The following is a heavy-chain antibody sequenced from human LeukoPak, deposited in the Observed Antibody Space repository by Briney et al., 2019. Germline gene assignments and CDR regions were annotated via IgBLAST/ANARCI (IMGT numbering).Heavy chain of an antibody. Sequence: PSETLSLTCSVSGGSISSSSYSWGWIRQPPGKGLEWIGSIFYSGSTYYNPSLKSRGTISVDTSKNQFSLKLSSVTAADTAVYYCARLGAGPTYYDFWSGYSSFYFDYWGQGTLVTVSS. J-gene: IGHJ4*02. CDR1: GGSISSSSYS. CDR3: ARLGAGPTYYDFWSGYSSFYFDY. D-gene: IGHD3-3*01. CDR2: IFYSGST. V-gene: IGHV4-39*01.